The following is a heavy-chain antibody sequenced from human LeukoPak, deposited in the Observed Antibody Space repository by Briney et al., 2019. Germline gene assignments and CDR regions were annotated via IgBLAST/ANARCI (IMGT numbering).Heavy chain of an antibody. V-gene: IGHV1-8*03. D-gene: IGHD4-17*01. CDR1: GYTFTNYH. J-gene: IGHJ4*02. CDR3: ARTTSLTASGYDY. Sequence: ASLKVSCKASGYTFTNYHINWVRQAPGQGLAWMGWINPNTGDRGYAQKFQGRVSISSDTSISTAYMELGSPRSDDTAVYFCARTTSLTASGYDYWGQGTLVTVSS. CDR2: INPNTGDR.